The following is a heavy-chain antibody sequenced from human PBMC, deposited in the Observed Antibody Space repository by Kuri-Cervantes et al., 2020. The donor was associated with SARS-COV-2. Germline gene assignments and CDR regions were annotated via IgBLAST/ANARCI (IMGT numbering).Heavy chain of an antibody. J-gene: IGHJ4*02. CDR2: ISSVGSTI. CDR3: ARARVGYCSGGSCYSLDY. Sequence: GESLKISCAASGFTFSSYGMHWVRQAPGKGPEWISYISSVGSTIYYADSVKGRFTISRDNDKNSLYLQMNSPRAEDTAVYYCARARVGYCSGGSCYSLDYWGQGTLVTVSS. D-gene: IGHD2-15*01. CDR1: GFTFSSYG. V-gene: IGHV3-48*04.